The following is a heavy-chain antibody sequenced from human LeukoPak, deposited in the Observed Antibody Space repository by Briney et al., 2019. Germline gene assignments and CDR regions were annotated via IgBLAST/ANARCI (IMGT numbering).Heavy chain of an antibody. CDR3: ARERPTTTAFHV. CDR1: GNTFSSII. D-gene: IGHD1-14*01. CDR2: INAGNGNT. J-gene: IGHJ3*01. Sequence: ASVKVSCKTSGNTFSSIIINWVRQAPGQRLDWMGWINAGNGNTKYSEKFQGRVTITRDTSASTVYMEMSSLRSEDTAVYYCARERPTTTAFHVWGQGTMVTVS. V-gene: IGHV1-3*01.